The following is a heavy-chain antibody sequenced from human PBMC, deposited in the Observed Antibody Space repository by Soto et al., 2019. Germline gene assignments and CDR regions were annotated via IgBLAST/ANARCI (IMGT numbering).Heavy chain of an antibody. Sequence: GSLRLSCAASGCTFSSYSMNWVRQAPGKGLEWVSYISSSSSTIYYADSVKGRFTISRDNAKNSLYLQMNSLRAEDTAVYYCARLEGLATISYYFDYWGQGTLVTVS. D-gene: IGHD3-9*01. CDR1: GCTFSSYS. V-gene: IGHV3-48*01. CDR2: ISSSSSTI. CDR3: ARLEGLATISYYFDY. J-gene: IGHJ4*02.